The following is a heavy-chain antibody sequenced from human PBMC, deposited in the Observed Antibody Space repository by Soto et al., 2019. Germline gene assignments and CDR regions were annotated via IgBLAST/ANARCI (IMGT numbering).Heavy chain of an antibody. J-gene: IGHJ6*02. CDR3: ARPLESIVVVTAWDYYYGMDV. V-gene: IGHV1-69*13. CDR1: GGTFSSYA. CDR2: IIPIFGTA. D-gene: IGHD2-21*02. Sequence: SVKVSCKASGGTFSSYAISWVRQAPRQGLEWMGGIIPIFGTANYAQKFQGRVTITADESTSTAYMELSSLRSEDTAVYYCARPLESIVVVTAWDYYYGMDVWGQGTTVTVSS.